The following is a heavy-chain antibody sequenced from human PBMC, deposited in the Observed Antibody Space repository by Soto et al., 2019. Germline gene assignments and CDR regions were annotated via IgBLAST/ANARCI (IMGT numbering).Heavy chain of an antibody. CDR2: FYNTGFI. CDR3: XXXXXXDX. Sequence: VQLVESGGGLIQPGGSLRLSCAASGFSVSVDSMIWVRQAPGKGLEWVSLFYNTGFIHYADSVKGRFTISRDNSKNTLYLQMXSXXXXXXXXXXXXXXXXXDXXGQGTLVTVSS. J-gene: IGHJ5*02. V-gene: IGHV3-53*01. CDR1: GFSVSVDS.